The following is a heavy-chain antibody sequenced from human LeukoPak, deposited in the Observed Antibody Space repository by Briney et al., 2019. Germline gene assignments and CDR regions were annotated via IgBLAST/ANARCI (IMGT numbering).Heavy chain of an antibody. J-gene: IGHJ4*02. CDR2: MNPNSGNT. CDR1: GYTFTSYD. V-gene: IGHV1-8*01. CDR3: ARDYYDSSGYYSLFDY. Sequence: ASVKVSCKASGYTFTSYDINWVRQATGQGLEWMGWMNPNSGNTGYAQKFQGRVTMTRNTSISTAYMELRSLRSDDTAVYYCARDYYDSSGYYSLFDYWGQGTLVTVSS. D-gene: IGHD3-22*01.